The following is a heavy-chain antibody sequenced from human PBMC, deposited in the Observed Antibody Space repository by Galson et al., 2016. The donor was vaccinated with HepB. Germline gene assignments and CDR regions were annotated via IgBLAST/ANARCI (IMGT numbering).Heavy chain of an antibody. V-gene: IGHV3-30*18. CDR1: GFTFKNYA. J-gene: IGHJ6*02. CDR3: AKAGSRAFIVALDYGMDV. Sequence: SLRLSCAASGFTFKNYALHWVRQAPGKGLEWVTVISYDGSNTYYADSVKGRFTISRDNSNNTLDLQMNSMRAEDTAVYSCAKAGSRAFIVALDYGMDVWGQGTTVIVSS. CDR2: ISYDGSNT. D-gene: IGHD5-12*01.